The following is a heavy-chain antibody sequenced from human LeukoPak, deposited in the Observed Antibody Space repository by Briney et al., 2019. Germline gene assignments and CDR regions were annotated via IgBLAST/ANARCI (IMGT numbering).Heavy chain of an antibody. CDR1: GFTFSSYS. D-gene: IGHD3-3*01. Sequence: PGGSLRLSCAASGFTFSSYSMNWVRQAPGKGLEWVSSISSSSSYTYYADSVKGRFTISRDNAKNSLYLQMNSLRAEDTAVYYCARVPGYYDFWSGYYFDYWGQGTLVTVSS. J-gene: IGHJ4*02. CDR2: ISSSSSYT. CDR3: ARVPGYYDFWSGYYFDY. V-gene: IGHV3-21*01.